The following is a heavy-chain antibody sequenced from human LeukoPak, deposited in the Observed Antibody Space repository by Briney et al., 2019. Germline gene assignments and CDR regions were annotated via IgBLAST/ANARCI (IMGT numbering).Heavy chain of an antibody. CDR1: GLTFNSHA. J-gene: IGHJ4*02. CDR3: TKEPIDDGFFDQ. D-gene: IGHD1-1*01. CDR2: ISGSGGRI. V-gene: IGHV3-23*01. Sequence: PGGSLRLSCAASGLTFNSHAMNWVRQAPGKGLAWVSFISGSGGRIDYADSVKVRFTVSRDNYKNTLYLQMHSLRIEDTAVYYGTKEPIDDGFFDQWGEGALVSVSS.